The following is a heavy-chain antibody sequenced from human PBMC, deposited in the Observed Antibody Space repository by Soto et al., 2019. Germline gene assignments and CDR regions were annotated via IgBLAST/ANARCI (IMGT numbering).Heavy chain of an antibody. Sequence: PGGSLRLSCVASGFTFSNYAMSWVRQLPGKGLEWVAVVSGRDTYTEYAKSVKGRFTISRDNSRNTLYLQMNSLRVEDTALYYCAKDSLPGIAASGTVYWGQGTLVTVSS. CDR3: AKDSLPGIAASGTVY. CDR2: VSGRDTYT. V-gene: IGHV3-23*01. CDR1: GFTFSNYA. D-gene: IGHD6-13*01. J-gene: IGHJ4*02.